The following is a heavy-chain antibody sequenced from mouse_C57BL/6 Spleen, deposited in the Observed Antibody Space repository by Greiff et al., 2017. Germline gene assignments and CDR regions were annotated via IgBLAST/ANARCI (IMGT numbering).Heavy chain of an antibody. CDR2: IYPGSGNT. CDR1: GYTFTDYY. D-gene: IGHD3-2*02. V-gene: IGHV1-76*01. CDR3: ARTAQATLFAY. J-gene: IGHJ3*01. Sequence: QVQLQQSGAELVRPGASVKLSCKASGYTFTDYYINWVKQRPGQGLEWIARIYPGSGNTYYNEKFKGKATLTAEKSSSTAYMQLSSLTSEDSAVYFCARTAQATLFAYWGQGTLVTVSA.